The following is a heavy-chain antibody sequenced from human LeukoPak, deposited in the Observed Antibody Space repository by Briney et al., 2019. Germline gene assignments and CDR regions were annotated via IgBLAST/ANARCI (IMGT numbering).Heavy chain of an antibody. CDR2: IKQDGSEK. CDR1: GFTFSSYW. CDR3: AKDRDYYYDSSGLNAFDI. J-gene: IGHJ3*02. V-gene: IGHV3-7*03. D-gene: IGHD3-22*01. Sequence: PGGSLRLSCAASGFTFSSYWMSWVRQAPGKGLEWVANIKQDGSEKYYVDSVKGRFTISRDNAKNSLYLQMNSLRAEDTAVYYCAKDRDYYYDSSGLNAFDIWGQGTMVTVSS.